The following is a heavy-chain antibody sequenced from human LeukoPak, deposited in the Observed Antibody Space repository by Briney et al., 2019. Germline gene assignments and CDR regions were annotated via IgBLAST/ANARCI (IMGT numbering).Heavy chain of an antibody. V-gene: IGHV3-30*02. J-gene: IGHJ3*02. Sequence: DSVKGRFTISRDNSKNTLYLQMNSLRAEDTAVYYCAKTGGYYYANAFDTWGQGTMVTVSS. D-gene: IGHD3-22*01. CDR3: AKTGGYYYANAFDT.